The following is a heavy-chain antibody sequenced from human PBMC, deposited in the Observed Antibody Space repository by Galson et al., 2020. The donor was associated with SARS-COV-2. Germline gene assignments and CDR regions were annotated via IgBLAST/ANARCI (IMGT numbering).Heavy chain of an antibody. CDR1: GGSFSGYY. J-gene: IGHJ4*02. Sequence: SETLSLTCAVYGGSFSGYYWSWIRQPPGKGLEWIGEVNHSGSTNYNPFLKSRVTISVDTSKNQFSLKLSSVTAADTAVYYCSRADYFDSSDYYVSSFDYWGQGTLVTVTS. V-gene: IGHV4-34*01. CDR2: VNHSGST. D-gene: IGHD3-22*01. CDR3: SRADYFDSSDYYVSSFDY.